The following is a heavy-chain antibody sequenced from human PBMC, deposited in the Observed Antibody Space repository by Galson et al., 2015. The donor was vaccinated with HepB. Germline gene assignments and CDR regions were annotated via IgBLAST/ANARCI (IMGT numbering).Heavy chain of an antibody. J-gene: IGHJ4*02. D-gene: IGHD3-22*01. CDR1: GFTFSSYA. V-gene: IGHV3-23*01. Sequence: SLRLSCAASGFTFSSYAMSWVRQAPGKGLEWVSAISGSGGSTYYADSVKGRFTISRDNSKNTLYLQMNSLRAEDTAVYYCAKDYYDSSGYYSLIFDYWGQGTLVTVSS. CDR2: ISGSGGST. CDR3: AKDYYDSSGYYSLIFDY.